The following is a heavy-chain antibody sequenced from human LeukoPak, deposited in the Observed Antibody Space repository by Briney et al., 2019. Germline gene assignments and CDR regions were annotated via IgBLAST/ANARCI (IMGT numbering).Heavy chain of an antibody. D-gene: IGHD6-6*01. CDR1: GGSISSRY. J-gene: IGHJ5*02. CDR2: IYYSGGT. V-gene: IGHV4-59*08. Sequence: SETLSLTCTLSGGSISSRYWSWIRQPPGKGLEWIGSIYYSGGTNYNPSLQGRVSISVDTSKIQFSLKLSSVTAADTAVYYCVRWQYTISSGWFDPWGQGTLVTVSS. CDR3: VRWQYTISSGWFDP.